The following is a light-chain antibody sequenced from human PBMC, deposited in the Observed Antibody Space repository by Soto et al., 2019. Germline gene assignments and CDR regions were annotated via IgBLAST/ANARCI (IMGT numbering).Light chain of an antibody. CDR1: SNDVGGYKY. J-gene: IGLJ1*01. CDR3: SSYTTTSSYV. Sequence: HSALTQPASVSGSPGQSITISCTGTSNDVGGYKYVSWYQQLPGKAPKLIIYDVSNRPSGISNRFSGSKSGNTASLTISGLQAEDEADYYCSSYTTTSSYVFVTGTKVTVL. CDR2: DVS. V-gene: IGLV2-14*03.